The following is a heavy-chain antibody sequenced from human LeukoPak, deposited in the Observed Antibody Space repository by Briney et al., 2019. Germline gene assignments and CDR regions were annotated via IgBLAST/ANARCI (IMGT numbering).Heavy chain of an antibody. J-gene: IGHJ5*02. D-gene: IGHD3-3*02. Sequence: GGSLRLSCSASGFTFSSYAMHWVRQAPGKGLEYVSAISSNGGSTYYADSVKGRFTISRDNSKNTLYLQMNSLRPEDTAVYYCVRDSRPPDSIHFWSVNLFDPWGQGTLVTVSS. V-gene: IGHV3-64*04. CDR2: ISSNGGST. CDR3: VRDSRPPDSIHFWSVNLFDP. CDR1: GFTFSSYA.